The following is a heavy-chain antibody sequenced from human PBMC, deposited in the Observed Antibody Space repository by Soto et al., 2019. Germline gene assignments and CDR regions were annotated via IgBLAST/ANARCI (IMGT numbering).Heavy chain of an antibody. V-gene: IGHV3-30-3*01. Sequence: GGSLRLSCAASGSTCGSYDIHWVRQAPGKGLEWVAHISPDGNNAYYADSVKGRFTISRDNARNTVYLQVNSLRPEDTAVYHCVRGPSHGAFDIWGQGTLVTVSS. CDR3: VRGPSHGAFDI. CDR1: GSTCGSYD. CDR2: ISPDGNNA. J-gene: IGHJ3*02.